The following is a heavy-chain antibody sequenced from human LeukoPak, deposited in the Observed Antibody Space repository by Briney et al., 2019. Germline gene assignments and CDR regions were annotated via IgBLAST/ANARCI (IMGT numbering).Heavy chain of an antibody. Sequence: SESRSLTCTIAGGSISTYCWSWIRQPPGKGRGWIGYIYYTGSTNYNPSFKSRVTFSVDTSKNHFSLKLISVTAADTAVYYCARREDFWYFDLWGRGTLVTVSS. CDR2: IYYTGST. V-gene: IGHV4-59*12. J-gene: IGHJ2*01. CDR1: GGSISTYC. CDR3: ARREDFWYFDL.